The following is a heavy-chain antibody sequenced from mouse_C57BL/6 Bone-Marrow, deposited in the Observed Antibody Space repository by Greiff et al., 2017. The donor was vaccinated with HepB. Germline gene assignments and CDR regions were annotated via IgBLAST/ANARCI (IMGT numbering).Heavy chain of an antibody. CDR2: IYPGSGST. J-gene: IGHJ3*01. V-gene: IGHV1-55*01. D-gene: IGHD2-3*01. Sequence: QVQLQQPGAELVKPGASVKMSCKASGYTFTSYWITWVKQRPGQGLEWIGDIYPGSGSTNYNEKFKSKATLTVDTSSSTAYMQLSSLTSEDSAVYYCARNGYYPAWFACWGQGTLVTVSA. CDR1: GYTFTSYW. CDR3: ARNGYYPAWFAC.